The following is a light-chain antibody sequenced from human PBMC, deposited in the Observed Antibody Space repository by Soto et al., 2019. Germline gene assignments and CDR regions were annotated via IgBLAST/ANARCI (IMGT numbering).Light chain of an antibody. V-gene: IGKV2-28*01. CDR1: QSLLHTNGSNS. J-gene: IGKJ4*01. CDR2: LVS. CDR3: MQALQTPQLT. Sequence: DIVLTQSPLSLPVTPGVPASISCRSSQSLLHTNGSNSLDWYLQKPGQSPRLLIYLVSSRASGIPDRVSGSGSGTDFTMKISRVEAADVGVYYCMQALQTPQLTFGGGTKVDIK.